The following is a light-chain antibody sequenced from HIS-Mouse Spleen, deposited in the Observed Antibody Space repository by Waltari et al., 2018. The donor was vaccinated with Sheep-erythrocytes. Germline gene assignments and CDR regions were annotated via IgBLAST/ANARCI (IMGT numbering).Light chain of an antibody. Sequence: QSVLTQPPSASGTPGQRVTISCSGSSSNIGSNTVNWYHQPPGTAPKLLIYSNNTRPSWVPERVSGAKSGTSASLSISGLQAEDEADYYCAACDDSLNGVVFGGGTKLTVL. CDR2: SNN. CDR1: SSNIGSNT. J-gene: IGLJ2*01. V-gene: IGLV1-44*01. CDR3: AACDDSLNGVV.